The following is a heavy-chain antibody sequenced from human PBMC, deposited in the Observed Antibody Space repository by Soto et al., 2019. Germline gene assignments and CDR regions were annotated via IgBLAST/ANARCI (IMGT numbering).Heavy chain of an antibody. CDR1: GGSINSAGYY. Sequence: SETLSLTCTVSGGSINSAGYYWSWIRQHPGKGLEWIGYIYYSGITYYNPSLKSRVTISVDTSKNQFSLKLTSVTAADTAVYYCARDGGSGTYYYYGMDVWGQGTTVTVSS. V-gene: IGHV4-31*03. D-gene: IGHD3-10*01. CDR3: ARDGGSGTYYYYGMDV. J-gene: IGHJ6*02. CDR2: IYYSGIT.